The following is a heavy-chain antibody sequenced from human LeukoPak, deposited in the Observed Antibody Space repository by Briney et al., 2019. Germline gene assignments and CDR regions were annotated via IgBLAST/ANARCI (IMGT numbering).Heavy chain of an antibody. CDR1: GYTFINYY. CDR2: INPSGGST. J-gene: IGHJ4*02. Sequence: ASVKVSCKTSGYTFINYYMHWVRQAPGQGLEWMGIINPSGGSTRHAQKFQGRVTMTRDTSTSTVYMEVSGLTSEDTAVYYCARVASYDSSAYYGYWGQGTLVTVSS. V-gene: IGHV1-46*01. D-gene: IGHD3-22*01. CDR3: ARVASYDSSAYYGY.